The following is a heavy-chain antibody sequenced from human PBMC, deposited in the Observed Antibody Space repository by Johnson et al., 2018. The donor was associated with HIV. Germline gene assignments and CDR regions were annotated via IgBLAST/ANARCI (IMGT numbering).Heavy chain of an antibody. J-gene: IGHJ3*01. CDR2: IGTTVDT. D-gene: IGHD6-19*01. CDR1: GFSSSRYA. V-gene: IGHV3-13*01. CDR3: TTDGRIPVAHHDAFDL. Sequence: EQLVESGGGLVQPGGSLKLSCAASGFSSSRYAMHWIRQATGKGLEWVSGIGTTVDTYYPGSVKGRFTITRDDSKNTLYLQMNSLKTEDTAVYYCTTDGRIPVAHHDAFDLWGQGTMVTVSS.